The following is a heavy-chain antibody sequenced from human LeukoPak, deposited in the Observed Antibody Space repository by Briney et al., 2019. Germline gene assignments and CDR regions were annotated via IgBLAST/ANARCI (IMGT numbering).Heavy chain of an antibody. CDR2: ISSSGSTI. CDR3: ARYSHDSSGYHFDY. D-gene: IGHD3-22*01. J-gene: IGHJ4*02. CDR1: GFSFNDYY. V-gene: IGHV3-11*01. Sequence: PGGSLRLSCATSGFSFNDYYMSWIRQAPGKGLEWLSYISSSGSTIYHADSVTGRFTISRDNAKNSLYLQMSSLRAEDTAVYYCARYSHDSSGYHFDYWGQGTLVTVSS.